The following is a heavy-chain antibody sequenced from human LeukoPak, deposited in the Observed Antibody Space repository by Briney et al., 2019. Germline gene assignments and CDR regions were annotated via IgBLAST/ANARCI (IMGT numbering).Heavy chain of an antibody. CDR1: GGSISSYY. Sequence: PSETLSLTCSVSGGSISSYYWSWIRQPAGKGLEWIGRIYISGTITYNPSLQSRVTMSVDTSKNEFSLKMSSVTAADTAVYYCTRDSGTTGEVKFDPWGQGALVAVSS. CDR3: TRDSGTTGEVKFDP. CDR2: IYISGTI. J-gene: IGHJ5*02. V-gene: IGHV4-4*07. D-gene: IGHD3-10*01.